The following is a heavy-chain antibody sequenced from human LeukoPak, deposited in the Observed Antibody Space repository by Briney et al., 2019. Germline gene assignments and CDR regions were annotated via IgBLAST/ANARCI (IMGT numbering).Heavy chain of an antibody. J-gene: IGHJ5*02. Sequence: GGSLRLSCAASGFTFSSYYMTWVRLPPGKGLEWVANIKQDGSEKYYVDSVKGRFTISRDNAKNSLYLQMNSLRAEDTAVYYCARGHDILTGYGPLSFDPWGQGTLVTVSS. CDR1: GFTFSSYY. CDR3: ARGHDILTGYGPLSFDP. D-gene: IGHD3-9*01. V-gene: IGHV3-7*01. CDR2: IKQDGSEK.